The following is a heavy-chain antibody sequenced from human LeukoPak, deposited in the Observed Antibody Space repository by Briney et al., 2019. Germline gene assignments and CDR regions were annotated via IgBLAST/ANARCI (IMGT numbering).Heavy chain of an antibody. CDR1: GGSINTYY. CDR3: ASGGSYRSSSRDFDY. Sequence: SETLSLTCTVSGGSINTYYWSWLRLPAGKGLEWIGRVYSSGETNYNPSLKSRVTISVDTSKNQFSLKLSSVTAAATAVYYSASGGSYRSSSRDFDYWGQGTLVTVSS. V-gene: IGHV4-4*07. D-gene: IGHD6-6*01. J-gene: IGHJ4*02. CDR2: VYSSGET.